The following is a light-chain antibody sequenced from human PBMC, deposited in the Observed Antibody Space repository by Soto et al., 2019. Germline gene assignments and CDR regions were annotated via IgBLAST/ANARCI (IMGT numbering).Light chain of an antibody. Sequence: VMTQSPGTLSLSPGQRATLSCRASQTVTTFYLAWYQQKPGQAPRLLIYGASSRATGIPDRFSGSGSGTDFTLTISRLEPEDCAVYYCQQYGSSSGLTFGGGTKVEL. CDR1: QTVTTFY. CDR3: QQYGSSSGLT. CDR2: GAS. V-gene: IGKV3-20*01. J-gene: IGKJ4*01.